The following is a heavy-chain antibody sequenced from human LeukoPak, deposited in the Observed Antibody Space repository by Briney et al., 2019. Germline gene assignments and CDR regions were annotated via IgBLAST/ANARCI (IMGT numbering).Heavy chain of an antibody. Sequence: AGGSLRLSCAASGFSFSSYSMSWVRQAPGKGLEWVSSVSDNVIYKYYADSVKGRFTVSRDNAKNSLSLQMNSLRADDSAVYFCARAGDGYNTVFDIWGQGTLVTVSS. CDR1: GFSFSSYS. D-gene: IGHD5-24*01. CDR3: ARAGDGYNTVFDI. V-gene: IGHV3-21*01. CDR2: VSDNVIYK. J-gene: IGHJ3*02.